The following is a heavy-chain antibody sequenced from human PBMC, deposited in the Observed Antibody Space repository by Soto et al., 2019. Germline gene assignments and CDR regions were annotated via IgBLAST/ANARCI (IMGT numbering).Heavy chain of an antibody. D-gene: IGHD3-22*01. CDR3: ARDFYYYDSSGYYRESNWFDP. Sequence: VGSLRLSCAASGFTFSSYAMHWVRQAPGKGLEWVAVISYDGSNKYYADSVKGRFTISRDNSKNTLYLQMNSLRAEDTAVYYCARDFYYYDSSGYYRESNWFDPWGQGTLVTVSS. CDR2: ISYDGSNK. J-gene: IGHJ5*02. V-gene: IGHV3-30-3*01. CDR1: GFTFSSYA.